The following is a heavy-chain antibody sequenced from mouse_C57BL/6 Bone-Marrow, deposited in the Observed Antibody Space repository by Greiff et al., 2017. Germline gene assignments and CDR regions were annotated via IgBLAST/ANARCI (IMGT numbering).Heavy chain of an antibody. V-gene: IGHV1-53*01. CDR2: INPSNGGT. J-gene: IGHJ1*03. Sequence: QVQLQQPGTELVKPGASVKLSCKASGYTFTSYWMHWVKQRPGQGLEWIGNINPSNGGTNYNEKFKSKATLTVDKSSSTAYMQLSSLTSEDSAVXYCARGITTVVAHWYFDVWGTGTTVTVSS. CDR1: GYTFTSYW. CDR3: ARGITTVVAHWYFDV. D-gene: IGHD1-1*01.